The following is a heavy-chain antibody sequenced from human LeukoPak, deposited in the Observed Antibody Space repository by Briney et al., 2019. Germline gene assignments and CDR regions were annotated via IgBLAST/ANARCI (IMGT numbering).Heavy chain of an antibody. D-gene: IGHD3-10*01. CDR1: TDSITSNW. CDR2: VHKSGST. J-gene: IGHJ4*02. V-gene: IGHV4-4*02. Sequence: SETLSLTCAVSTDSITSNWWSWVRQPPGKGLEWIGEVHKSGSTNYYPSLQSRVTISIDKSKNQIALELTSVTAADTAVYYCAGDPGKERFGVVFDYWGQGTLVTVSS. CDR3: AGDPGKERFGVVFDY.